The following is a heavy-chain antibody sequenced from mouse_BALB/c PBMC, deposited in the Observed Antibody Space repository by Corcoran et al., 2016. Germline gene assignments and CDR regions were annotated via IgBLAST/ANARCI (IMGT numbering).Heavy chain of an antibody. J-gene: IGHJ3*01. CDR3: ARYGNQIAY. D-gene: IGHD1-1*01. Sequence: QIQLVQSGPELKKPGETVKISCKASGYTFTNYGMNWVKQAPGKGLKWMGWINTYTGEPTYADDFKGRFAFSLETSASTAYLQINNLKNEDTATYFCARYGNQIAYWGQGTLVTVSA. V-gene: IGHV9-3-1*01. CDR2: INTYTGEP. CDR1: GYTFTNYG.